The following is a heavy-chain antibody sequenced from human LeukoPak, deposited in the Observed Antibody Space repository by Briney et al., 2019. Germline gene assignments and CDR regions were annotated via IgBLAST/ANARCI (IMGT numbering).Heavy chain of an antibody. V-gene: IGHV1-2*02. Sequence: ASVKVSCKASGYTFTDYYLHWVRQAPGQGLEWMGWINPSSGDTIYAQEFQGTVTMTRDTSISTVYMELSRLRSDDTAVYYCARDVIYWGQGTLVTVSS. CDR1: GYTFTDYY. D-gene: IGHD2/OR15-2a*01. CDR3: ARDVIY. CDR2: INPSSGDT. J-gene: IGHJ4*02.